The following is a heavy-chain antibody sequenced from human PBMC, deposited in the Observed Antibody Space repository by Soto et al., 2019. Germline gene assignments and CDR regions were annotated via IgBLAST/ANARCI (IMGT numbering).Heavy chain of an antibody. CDR1: GGSISSSSYY. Sequence: SETLSLTCTVSGGSISSSSYYWGWIRQPPGKGLEWIGSIYYSGSTYYNPSLKSRGTISVDTSKNQFSLKLSSVTAADTAVYYCARQISPSPRLDVRGQRTPVPVAS. CDR2: IYYSGST. D-gene: IGHD3-9*01. J-gene: IGHJ1*01. V-gene: IGHV4-39*01. CDR3: ARQISPSPRLDV.